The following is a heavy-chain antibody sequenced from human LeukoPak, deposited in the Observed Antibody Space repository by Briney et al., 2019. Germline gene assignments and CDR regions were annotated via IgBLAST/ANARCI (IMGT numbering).Heavy chain of an antibody. D-gene: IGHD3-3*01. Sequence: GGSLRLSCAASGFTFSSYAMSWVRQAPGKGLEWVSAISGSGGSTYYADSVKGRFTISRDNAKNSLYLQMNSLRAEDTAVYYCARVKTIFGVVDYFDYWGQGTLVTVSS. CDR3: ARVKTIFGVVDYFDY. CDR2: ISGSGGST. J-gene: IGHJ4*02. CDR1: GFTFSSYA. V-gene: IGHV3-23*01.